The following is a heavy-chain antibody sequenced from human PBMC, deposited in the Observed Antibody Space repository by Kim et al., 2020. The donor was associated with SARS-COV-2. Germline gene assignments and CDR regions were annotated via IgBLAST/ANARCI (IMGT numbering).Heavy chain of an antibody. CDR1: GYSFTSYW. CDR3: ATRGGYYDSSGYYRGFDY. Sequence: GESLKMSCKGSGYSFTSYWIGCVRQMPGKGLEWMGIIYPGDSDTRYSPSFQGQVTISADKSISTAYLQWSSLKASDTAMYYCATRGGYYDSSGYYRGFDYWGQGTLVTVSS. J-gene: IGHJ4*02. CDR2: IYPGDSDT. D-gene: IGHD3-22*01. V-gene: IGHV5-51*01.